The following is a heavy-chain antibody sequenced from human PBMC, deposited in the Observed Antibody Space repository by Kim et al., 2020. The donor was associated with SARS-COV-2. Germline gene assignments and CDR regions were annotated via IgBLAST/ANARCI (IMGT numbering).Heavy chain of an antibody. D-gene: IGHD5-18*01. Sequence: SETLSLTCTVSAGSISSGGYFWSWFRQHPGKGLEWIGCIYYSGSTYYNPSLKSRVTISVDTSKNQFSLKLSSVTAADTAVYYCARDGGYSYGIDYWGQGTLVTVSS. CDR3: ARDGGYSYGIDY. J-gene: IGHJ4*02. CDR1: AGSISSGGYF. V-gene: IGHV4-31*03. CDR2: IYYSGST.